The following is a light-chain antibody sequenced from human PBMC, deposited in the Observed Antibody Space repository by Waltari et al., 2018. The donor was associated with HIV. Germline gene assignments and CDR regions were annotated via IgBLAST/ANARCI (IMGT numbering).Light chain of an antibody. CDR2: EVT. V-gene: IGLV2-23*02. Sequence: QSALTQPASVSGSPGQSITIFCAGTTSNVAYYNLVSWYQHLPDKAPKLIIYEVTNRPSGISSRFSGSKSGNMASLTISGLQPEDEGDYYCCSYGGSASFYVFGTGTKVSVL. CDR1: TSNVAYYNL. J-gene: IGLJ1*01. CDR3: CSYGGSASFYV.